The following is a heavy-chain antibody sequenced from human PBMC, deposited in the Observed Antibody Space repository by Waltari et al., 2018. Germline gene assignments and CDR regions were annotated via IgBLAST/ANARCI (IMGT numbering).Heavy chain of an antibody. J-gene: IGHJ6*02. CDR3: ARGGYEMDV. Sequence: VQLQESGPGLVKPSQTLSLTCTVSGGSITTGGTYWGCIRPHPWKGLEWIWYIYYSGSTYYNPSLKSRVTVSVDTSKNQFSLKLSSVTAADTAVYYCARGGYEMDVWGQGTTVTVSS. CDR1: GGSITTGGTY. CDR2: IYYSGST. D-gene: IGHD5-12*01. V-gene: IGHV4-31*03.